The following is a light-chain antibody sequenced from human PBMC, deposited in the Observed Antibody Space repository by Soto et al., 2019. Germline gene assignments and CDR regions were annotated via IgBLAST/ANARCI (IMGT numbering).Light chain of an antibody. CDR1: SSDIGSNT. Sequence: QAVVTQPPSASGTPGQRVTISCSGRSSDIGSNTVNWYQQLPGTAPKLLIYRDNHRPSGIPDRFSGSKSGTSASLDISGLQSGDEADYYCTAWDGSLNVRLFGGGTPLTVL. CDR2: RDN. V-gene: IGLV1-44*01. J-gene: IGLJ3*02. CDR3: TAWDGSLNVRL.